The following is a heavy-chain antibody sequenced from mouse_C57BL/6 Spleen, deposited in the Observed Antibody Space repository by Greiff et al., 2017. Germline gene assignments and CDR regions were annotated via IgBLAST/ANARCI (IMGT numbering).Heavy chain of an antibody. CDR1: GFSLTSYG. CDR3: ARNFITTGGLAMDY. J-gene: IGHJ4*01. V-gene: IGHV2-2*01. CDR2: IWSGGST. Sequence: VQLQESGPGLVQPSQSLSITCTVSGFSLTSYGVHWVRQSPGKGLEWLGVIWSGGSTDYNAAFISRLSISKDNSKSQVFFKMNSLQADDTAIYYCARNFITTGGLAMDYWGQGTSVTVSS. D-gene: IGHD1-1*01.